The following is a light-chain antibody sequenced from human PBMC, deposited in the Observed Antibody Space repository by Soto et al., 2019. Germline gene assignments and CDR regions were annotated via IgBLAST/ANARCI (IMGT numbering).Light chain of an antibody. CDR1: SSDVGGYNY. V-gene: IGLV2-14*01. Sequence: QSALTQPASVSGSPGQSITISCTGTSSDVGGYNYVSWYQQHPVKAPKLMIYDVTNRPSGVSDRFSGSKSGNTASLTISGLQAEDEADYYCSSYTSTSTPYVSGTGTKVPV. J-gene: IGLJ1*01. CDR3: SSYTSTSTPYV. CDR2: DVT.